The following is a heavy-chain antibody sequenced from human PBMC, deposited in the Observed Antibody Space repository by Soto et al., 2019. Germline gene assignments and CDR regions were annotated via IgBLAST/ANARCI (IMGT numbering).Heavy chain of an antibody. V-gene: IGHV4-30-2*02. J-gene: IGHJ4*02. D-gene: IGHD3-10*01. Sequence: SETLSLTCAVSGGSISSGGYSWSWIRQPPGKGLEWIGDIYHSGSTYYNPSLKSRVTISVDTSKNQFSLKLSSVTAADTAVYYCARFSRGNYGYPSYFYFWGQGSLVTVSS. CDR1: GGSISSGGYS. CDR2: IYHSGST. CDR3: ARFSRGNYGYPSYFYF.